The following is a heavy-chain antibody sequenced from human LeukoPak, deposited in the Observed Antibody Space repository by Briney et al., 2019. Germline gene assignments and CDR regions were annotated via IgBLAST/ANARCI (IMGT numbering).Heavy chain of an antibody. CDR3: AGVGYYYYYGMDV. Sequence: GESLMISCKGSGYSFTSYWIGWVRHLPGKGLEWMGIIYPGDSDTRYNPSFQSHVTTSADKSISTAYLQWSNLKASDTAMYYCAGVGYYYYYGMDVWGKGTTVTVSS. J-gene: IGHJ6*04. CDR2: IYPGDSDT. V-gene: IGHV5-51*01. CDR1: GYSFTSYW.